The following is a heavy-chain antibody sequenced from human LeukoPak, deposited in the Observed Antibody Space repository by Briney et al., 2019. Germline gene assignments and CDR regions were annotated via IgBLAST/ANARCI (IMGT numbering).Heavy chain of an antibody. Sequence: SETLSLTCTVSGGSISRYYWSWIRQPPGKGLEWIGYIYYSGSTNYNPSLKSRVTISVDTSKNQFSLKLSSVTAADTAVYYCARESNGDPQLLDYWGQGTLVTVSS. CDR3: ARESNGDPQLLDY. CDR2: IYYSGST. V-gene: IGHV4-59*01. CDR1: GGSISRYY. J-gene: IGHJ4*02. D-gene: IGHD4-17*01.